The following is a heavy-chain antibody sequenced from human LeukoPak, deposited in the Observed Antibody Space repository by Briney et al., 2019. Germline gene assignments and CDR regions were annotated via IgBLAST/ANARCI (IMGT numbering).Heavy chain of an antibody. Sequence: NPGGSLRLSCAASGFTFSSYSMNWVRQAPGKGLEWVSSISSSSSYIYYADSVKGRFTISRDNAKNSLYLQMNSLRAKDTAVYYCARDRQDWLVQDYWGQGTLVTVSS. J-gene: IGHJ4*02. D-gene: IGHD6-19*01. CDR2: ISSSSSYI. CDR1: GFTFSSYS. V-gene: IGHV3-21*01. CDR3: ARDRQDWLVQDY.